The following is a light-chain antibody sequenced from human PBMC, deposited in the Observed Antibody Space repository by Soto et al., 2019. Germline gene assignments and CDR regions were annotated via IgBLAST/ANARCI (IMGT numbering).Light chain of an antibody. CDR3: QQYNNWPLFT. J-gene: IGKJ3*01. CDR1: QSVSSN. V-gene: IGKV3-15*01. CDR2: GAS. Sequence: EVVMPQSPATLSVSPGERATLSCRASQSVSSNLAWYQQRPGQAPRLLIYGASTRATGIPARFSGSGSGTESSLTISSLQSEDFAVYYCQQYNNWPLFTFGPGTKVDIK.